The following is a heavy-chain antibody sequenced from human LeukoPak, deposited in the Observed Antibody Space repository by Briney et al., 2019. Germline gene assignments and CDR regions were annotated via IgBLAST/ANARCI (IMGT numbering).Heavy chain of an antibody. CDR2: IYYSGST. CDR1: GGSISSSSYY. V-gene: IGHV4-39*01. Sequence: PSETLSLTCTVSGGSISSSSYYWGWIRQPPGKGLEWIGSIYYSGSTYYNPSLKSRVTISVDTSKNQFSLKLSSVTAADTAVYYCAPQQLVPGEGYFDYWGQGTLVTVSS. CDR3: APQQLVPGEGYFDY. D-gene: IGHD6-13*01. J-gene: IGHJ4*02.